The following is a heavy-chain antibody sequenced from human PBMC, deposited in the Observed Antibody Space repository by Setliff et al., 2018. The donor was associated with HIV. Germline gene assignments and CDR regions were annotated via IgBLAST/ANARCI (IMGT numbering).Heavy chain of an antibody. CDR3: ARGPTTVTNYYYYYMDV. J-gene: IGHJ6*03. D-gene: IGHD4-17*01. CDR2: ISSKRTSI. CDR1: GFSFDDYC. Sequence: PGGSLRLSCEASGFSFDDYCMNWVRQAPGKGLEWVSYISSKRTSIYYADSVKGRFTISRDNDNNSLYLQMSGLSAEDTAVYYCARGPTTVTNYYYYYMDVWGKGTTVTVLL. V-gene: IGHV3-48*01.